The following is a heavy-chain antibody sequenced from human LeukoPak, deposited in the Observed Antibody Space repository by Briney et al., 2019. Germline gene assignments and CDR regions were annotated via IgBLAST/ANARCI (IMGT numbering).Heavy chain of an antibody. V-gene: IGHV1-18*01. J-gene: IGHJ4*02. CDR2: ISAYNGNT. Sequence: GASVKVSCKASGYTFTSYGISWVRQAPGQGVEWMGWISAYNGNTNYAQKLQGRVTMTTDTSTSTAYMELRSLRSDDTAVYYRARGYSYGLVPITEGNFDYWGQGTLVTVSS. CDR3: ARGYSYGLVPITEGNFDY. D-gene: IGHD5-18*01. CDR1: GYTFTSYG.